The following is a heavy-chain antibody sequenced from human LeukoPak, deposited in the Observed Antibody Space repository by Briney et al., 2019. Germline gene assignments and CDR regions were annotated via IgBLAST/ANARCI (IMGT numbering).Heavy chain of an antibody. CDR1: GGSISSYY. CDR3: ARVRSDYYYYYMDV. J-gene: IGHJ6*03. V-gene: IGHV4-59*01. CDR2: IYYSGGT. D-gene: IGHD4-17*01. Sequence: SETLSLTCTVSGGSISSYYWSWIRQPPGKGLEWIGYIYYSGGTNYNPSLKSRVTISVDTSKNQFSLKLSSVTAADTAVYYCARVRSDYYYYYMDVWGKGTTVTVSS.